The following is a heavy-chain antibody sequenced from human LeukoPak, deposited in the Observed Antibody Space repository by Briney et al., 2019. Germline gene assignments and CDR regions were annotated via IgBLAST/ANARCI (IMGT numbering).Heavy chain of an antibody. J-gene: IGHJ5*02. CDR1: GYTFTSYD. D-gene: IGHD3-16*01. CDR3: ARAFGGGRLNWFDP. V-gene: IGHV1-8*01. Sequence: GASVKVSCKASGYTFTSYDINWVRQATGQGLEWMGWMNPNSGNTGYAQKFQGRVTMTRNTSISTAYMELSSLRPEDTAVYYCARAFGGGRLNWFDPWGQGTLVTVSS. CDR2: MNPNSGNT.